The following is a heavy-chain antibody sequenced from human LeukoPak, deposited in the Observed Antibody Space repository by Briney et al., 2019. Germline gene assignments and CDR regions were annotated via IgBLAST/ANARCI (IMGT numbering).Heavy chain of an antibody. CDR1: GGSFSGYY. Sequence: SETLSLTCALYGGSFSGYYWSWIRQPPGKGLEWIGEITHSGITNYNPSIKGRVTISVDTSKNQLSLKLSSVTAADTAVYYCATRSGSYPYGNWGQGTLVTASS. CDR2: ITHSGIT. CDR3: ATRSGSYPYGN. D-gene: IGHD3-10*01. J-gene: IGHJ4*02. V-gene: IGHV4-34*01.